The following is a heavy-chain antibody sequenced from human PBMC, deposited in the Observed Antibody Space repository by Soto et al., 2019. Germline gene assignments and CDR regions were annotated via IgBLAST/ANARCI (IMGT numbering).Heavy chain of an antibody. Sequence: EVQLVESGGGLVQPGGSLRLSCSASGFTFSTSWMNWLRQAPGKGLEWVANINHDGSGQFYVDSVRGRFTISRDNAKNLVFLQMNSLGVEDTAVYFCTRVSLTSLEDHWGQGTLVTVSS. V-gene: IGHV3-7*01. CDR3: TRVSLTSLEDH. J-gene: IGHJ4*02. CDR1: GFTFSTSW. D-gene: IGHD1-1*01. CDR2: INHDGSGQ.